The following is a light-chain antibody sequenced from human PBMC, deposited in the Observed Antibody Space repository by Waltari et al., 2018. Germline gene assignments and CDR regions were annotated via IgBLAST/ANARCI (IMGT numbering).Light chain of an antibody. J-gene: IGKJ2*01. Sequence: ETVLTQSPVTLSLSPGEGATLSCKASQSVGSSLAWYQPKPGQAPRLLIDNASNRAAGIPARFSGSVSGTDFTLTISSLEPEDFAVYYCQQRSNWNTFGQGTKLEIK. CDR2: NAS. CDR1: QSVGSS. CDR3: QQRSNWNT. V-gene: IGKV3-11*01.